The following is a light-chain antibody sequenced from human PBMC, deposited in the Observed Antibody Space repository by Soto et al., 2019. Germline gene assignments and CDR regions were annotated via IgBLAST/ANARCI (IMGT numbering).Light chain of an antibody. CDR2: QAS. Sequence: DIQMTQSPSSLSASVGDRVTITCRASQSISSWLAWYQQKPGKAPKLLIFQASTLESEVPSRFSGSGSGTEFTLTINSLQPDDFAAYYCQQYDRYSYTFGQGTKLEVK. V-gene: IGKV1-5*03. CDR1: QSISSW. J-gene: IGKJ2*01. CDR3: QQYDRYSYT.